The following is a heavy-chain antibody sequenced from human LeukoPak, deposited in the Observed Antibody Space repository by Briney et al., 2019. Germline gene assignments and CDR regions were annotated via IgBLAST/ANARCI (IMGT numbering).Heavy chain of an antibody. J-gene: IGHJ6*03. CDR3: ARRWGGTSGSYYYYYYMDV. D-gene: IGHD1-26*01. CDR1: GGSISSYY. CDR2: IYTSGST. V-gene: IGHV4-4*09. Sequence: PSETLSLTCTVSGGSISSYYGSWIRQPPGKGLEWIGYIYTSGSTNYNPSLKSRVTISVDTSKNQFSLKLSSVTAADTAVYYCARRWGGTSGSYYYYYYMDVWGKGTTVTVSS.